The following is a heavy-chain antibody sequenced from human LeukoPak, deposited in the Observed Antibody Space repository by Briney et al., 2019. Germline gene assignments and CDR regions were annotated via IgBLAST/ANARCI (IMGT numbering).Heavy chain of an antibody. CDR2: ISYSGNT. J-gene: IGHJ4*02. CDR1: GGSISNYY. Sequence: SETLSLTCTVSGGSISNYYWTWIRQPPGKGLEWIGFISYSGNTNYNPSLKSRVTISLDTSKNQFSLKLISVTAADTAVYYCARGVGSGYTDYWGQGALVTGSS. CDR3: ARGVGSGYTDY. V-gene: IGHV4-59*01. D-gene: IGHD3-22*01.